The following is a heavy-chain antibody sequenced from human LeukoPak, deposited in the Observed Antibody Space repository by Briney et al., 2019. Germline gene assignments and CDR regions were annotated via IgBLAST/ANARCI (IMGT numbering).Heavy chain of an antibody. V-gene: IGHV4-59*01. J-gene: IGHJ6*03. CDR3: ATTLWAWEGHYYYMDV. CDR1: GSPISSYY. Sequence: SETLSLTCTVSGSPISSYYWSWIRQPPGKGLEWIGYIYYSGSTNYNPPLKSRVTISVDTSKNQFSLKLSSVTAADTAVYYCATTLWAWEGHYYYMDVWGKGPTVTVSS. CDR2: IYYSGST. D-gene: IGHD1-26*01.